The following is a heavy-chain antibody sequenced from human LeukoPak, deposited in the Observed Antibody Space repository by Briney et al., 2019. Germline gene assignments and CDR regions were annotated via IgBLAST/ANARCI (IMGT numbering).Heavy chain of an antibody. CDR1: GFTFTSYA. J-gene: IGHJ3*02. D-gene: IGHD5-12*01. Sequence: GGSLRLSCAASGFTFTSYAMNWVRQAPGKGLEWVSAISGGGGNTYSADSVKGRFTISRDNSKNMLYLQMNSLRAEDTAVYYCARVRRYSTPGDDAFDIWGQGTMVTVSS. CDR2: ISGGGGNT. CDR3: ARVRRYSTPGDDAFDI. V-gene: IGHV3-23*01.